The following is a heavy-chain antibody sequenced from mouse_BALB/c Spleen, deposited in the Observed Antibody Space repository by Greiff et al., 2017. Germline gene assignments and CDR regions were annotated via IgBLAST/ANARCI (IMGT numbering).Heavy chain of an antibody. D-gene: IGHD1-2*01. J-gene: IGHJ2*01. Sequence: EVKLVESGPGLVKPSQSLSLTCTVTGYSITSDYAWNWIRQFPGNKLEWMGYISYSGSTSYNPSLKSRISITRDTSKNQFFLQLNSVTTEDTATYYCARSGRLPFDYWGQGTTLTVSS. CDR3: ARSGRLPFDY. CDR1: GYSITSDYA. V-gene: IGHV3-2*02. CDR2: ISYSGST.